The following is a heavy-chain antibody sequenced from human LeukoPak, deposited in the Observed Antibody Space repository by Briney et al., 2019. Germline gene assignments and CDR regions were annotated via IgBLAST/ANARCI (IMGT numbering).Heavy chain of an antibody. V-gene: IGHV5-51*01. D-gene: IGHD3-22*01. CDR1: GYSFTSCW. J-gene: IGHJ4*02. CDR3: ASIPNYYDSSGYEASGY. CDR2: IYPGDSDT. Sequence: GESLKISCKGSGYSFTSCWIGWVRQMPGKGLEWMGIIYPGDSDTRYSPSFQGQVTISADKSISTAYLQWSSLKASDTAMYYCASIPNYYDSSGYEASGYWGQGTLVTVSS.